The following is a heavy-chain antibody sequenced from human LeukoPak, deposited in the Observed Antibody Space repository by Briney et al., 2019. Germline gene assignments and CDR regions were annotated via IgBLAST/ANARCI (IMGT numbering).Heavy chain of an antibody. D-gene: IGHD2-2*01. J-gene: IGHJ4*02. Sequence: GGSLRLSCAASGFTFSSYAMHWVRQAPGKGLEWEAVISYDGSNKYYADSVKGRFTISRDNSKNTLYLQMNSLRAEDTAVYYCARDGEEGYCSSTSCYAEDFDYWGQGTLVTVSS. CDR2: ISYDGSNK. CDR1: GFTFSSYA. CDR3: ARDGEEGYCSSTSCYAEDFDY. V-gene: IGHV3-30*04.